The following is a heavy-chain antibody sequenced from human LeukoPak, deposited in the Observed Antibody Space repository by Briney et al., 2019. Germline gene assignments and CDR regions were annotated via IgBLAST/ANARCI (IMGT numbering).Heavy chain of an antibody. CDR1: GFTLSSFG. D-gene: IGHD4-23*01. V-gene: IGHV3-30*18. CDR3: AKDSLRWSYFYYGMDV. CDR2: ISYAGSNK. Sequence: GRSLRLSCAASGFTLSSFGMHWVRQAPGKGLEWVAVISYAGSNKYYVDSVKGRFTISRDNCKNTLYLQMNSLRAEDTAVYYCAKDSLRWSYFYYGMDVWGQGTTVTVSS. J-gene: IGHJ6*02.